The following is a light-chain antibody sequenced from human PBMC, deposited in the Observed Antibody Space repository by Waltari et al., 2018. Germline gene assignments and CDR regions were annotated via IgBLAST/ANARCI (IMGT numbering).Light chain of an antibody. CDR2: DGN. CDR3: CSYTGTTTPRL. Sequence: QSALTQPASVSGSPGQSITISCTGTSSDVGSYNLVSWYQQHPGKAPKVIIYDGNKRPSGVSDRFSGSKSGNTASLTISGLQAEDEADYYCCSYTGTTTPRLFGGGTKLTVL. J-gene: IGLJ3*02. CDR1: SSDVGSYNL. V-gene: IGLV2-23*01.